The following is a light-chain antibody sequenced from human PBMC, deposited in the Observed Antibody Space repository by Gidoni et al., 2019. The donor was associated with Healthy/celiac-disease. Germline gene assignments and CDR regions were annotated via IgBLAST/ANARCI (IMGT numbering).Light chain of an antibody. CDR3: QQSYSTPWT. CDR1: QSISSY. J-gene: IGKJ1*01. Sequence: DIQMTQSPSSLSASVGDRVTIPCRASQSISSYLNWYQQKPGQAPKLLIYAASSLQSGVPSRFSGSGSGTDFTLTISSLQPEDFATYYCQQSYSTPWTFXQXTKVEIK. CDR2: AAS. V-gene: IGKV1-39*01.